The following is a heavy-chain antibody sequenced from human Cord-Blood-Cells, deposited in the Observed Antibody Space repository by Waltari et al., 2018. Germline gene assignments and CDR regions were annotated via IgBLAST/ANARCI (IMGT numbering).Heavy chain of an antibody. Sequence: QLQLQESGPGLVKPSETLSLTCTVSGGSISSSSYYWGWIRQPPGKGLEWIGSIYYSGSTSYNPALNSRVTISVDTSKNQFSLKRSSVTAADTAVYYCARGVSATGDPAFDIWGQGTMVTVSS. CDR2: IYYSGST. D-gene: IGHD7-27*01. CDR3: ARGVSATGDPAFDI. CDR1: GGSISSSSYY. V-gene: IGHV4-39*01. J-gene: IGHJ3*02.